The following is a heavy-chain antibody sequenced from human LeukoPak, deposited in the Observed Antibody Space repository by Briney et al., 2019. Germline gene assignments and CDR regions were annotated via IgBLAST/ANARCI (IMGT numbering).Heavy chain of an antibody. V-gene: IGHV1-8*02. D-gene: IGHD4-11*01. J-gene: IGHJ6*03. Sequence: ASVKVSCKASGYTFTSYDINWVRQATGQGLEWMGWMNPNSGSTGYAQKFQGRVTMTRNTSISTAYMELSSLRSEDTAVYYCARGRLQYHYYYYYMDVWGKGTTVTVSS. CDR3: ARGRLQYHYYYYYMDV. CDR1: GYTFTSYD. CDR2: MNPNSGST.